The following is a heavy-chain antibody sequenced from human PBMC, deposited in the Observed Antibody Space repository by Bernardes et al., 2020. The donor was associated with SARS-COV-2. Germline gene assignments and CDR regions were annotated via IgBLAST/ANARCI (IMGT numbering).Heavy chain of an antibody. Sequence: GGSLRLSCAASGFTFDNYAMHWVRQAPGKGLEWLSGITWKSGQIDYADSVRGRFTISRDNARNSLYLQMNSLRAEDTALYYCAKDRGSGSSNYYFGMDVWGQGTTVTVSS. CDR1: GFTFDNYA. CDR3: AKDRGSGSSNYYFGMDV. D-gene: IGHD1-26*01. J-gene: IGHJ6*02. V-gene: IGHV3-9*01. CDR2: ITWKSGQI.